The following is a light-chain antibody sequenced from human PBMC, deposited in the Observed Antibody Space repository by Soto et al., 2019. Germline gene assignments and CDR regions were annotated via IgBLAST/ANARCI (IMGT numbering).Light chain of an antibody. Sequence: QAVVTQPPSASGTPGQRVTISCSGSSSNIGSNYVYWYQQLQGMAPKLLIYRNDQRPSGVPDRLSGSKSGTSASLAISGLRSEDEADYYCAAWDDTLSGVVFGGGTKLTVL. CDR3: AAWDDTLSGVV. V-gene: IGLV1-47*01. J-gene: IGLJ2*01. CDR1: SSNIGSNY. CDR2: RND.